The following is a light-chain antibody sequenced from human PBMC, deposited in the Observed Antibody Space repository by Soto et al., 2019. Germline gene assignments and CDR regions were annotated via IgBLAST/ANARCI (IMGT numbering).Light chain of an antibody. V-gene: IGKV3-11*01. Sequence: EIVLTQSPATLSLSPGEGATLSCRASQSVSSYLAWYQQKPGQAPRLLIYDASNRATGIPARFSGSGSGTDFTLTISSLEPEDFAVYYCQQRSSWPPITFGQGTRLEIK. CDR3: QQRSSWPPIT. J-gene: IGKJ5*01. CDR1: QSVSSY. CDR2: DAS.